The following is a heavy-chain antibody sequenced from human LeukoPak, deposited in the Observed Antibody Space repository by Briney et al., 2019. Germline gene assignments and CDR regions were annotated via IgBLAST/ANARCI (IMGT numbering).Heavy chain of an antibody. CDR1: GFTFSSYE. V-gene: IGHV3-48*03. J-gene: IGHJ3*02. CDR2: ISSSGSTI. CDR3: AKISGYYIGNDAFDI. D-gene: IGHD3-3*01. Sequence: GGSLRLSCAASGFTFSSYEMNWVRQAPGKGLEWVSYISSSGSTIYYADSVKGRFTISRDNAKNSLYLQMNSLRAEDTALYYCAKISGYYIGNDAFDIWGQGTMVTVSS.